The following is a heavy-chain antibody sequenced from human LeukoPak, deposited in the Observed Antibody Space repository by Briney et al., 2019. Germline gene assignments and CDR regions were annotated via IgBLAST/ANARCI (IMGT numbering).Heavy chain of an antibody. CDR3: ARDFSGY. Sequence: GGSLRLSCVISGATVNSNYMSWVRQAPGKGLEWVSVIYSGGSTYYADSVKGRFTISRDISKNTLYLQMNNLRAEATAVYYCARDFSGYWGQGTLVTVSS. CDR2: IYSGGST. CDR1: GATVNSNY. D-gene: IGHD3-10*01. V-gene: IGHV3-66*01. J-gene: IGHJ4*01.